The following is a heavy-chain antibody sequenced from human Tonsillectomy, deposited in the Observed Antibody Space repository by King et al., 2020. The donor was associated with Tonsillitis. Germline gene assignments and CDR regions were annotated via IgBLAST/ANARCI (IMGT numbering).Heavy chain of an antibody. CDR3: ARDSLTATRAFDL. Sequence: VQLVESGGGLVQPGGSLRLSCAASGFTFSSYWMSWVRQAPGKGLEWGANIKQDGSEAYYVDSVTGRFTISRDNAENSLYLQMNSLRAEDTAVYYCARDSLTATRAFDLWGRGTLVTVSS. CDR2: IKQDGSEA. J-gene: IGHJ2*01. CDR1: GFTFSSYW. D-gene: IGHD1-14*01. V-gene: IGHV3-7*03.